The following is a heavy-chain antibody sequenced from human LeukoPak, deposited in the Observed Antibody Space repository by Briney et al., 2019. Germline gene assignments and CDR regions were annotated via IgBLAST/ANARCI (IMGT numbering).Heavy chain of an antibody. CDR3: ARYLYYYGSGSYSDY. CDR1: GFTFSSYG. J-gene: IGHJ4*02. V-gene: IGHV3-30*19. Sequence: GGSLRLSCAASGFTFSSYGMHWVRQAPGKGLEWVAVISYDGSNKYYADSVKGRFTISRDNSKNTLYLQMNSLRAEDTAVYYCARYLYYYGSGSYSDYWGQGTLVTVSS. CDR2: ISYDGSNK. D-gene: IGHD3-10*01.